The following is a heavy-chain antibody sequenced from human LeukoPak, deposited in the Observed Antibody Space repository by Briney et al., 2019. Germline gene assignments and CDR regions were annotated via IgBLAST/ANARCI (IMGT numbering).Heavy chain of an antibody. J-gene: IGHJ5*02. CDR2: IYHSGST. CDR1: GGSISSGGYY. D-gene: IGHD6-13*01. CDR3: ARDQGIAAGYNWFDP. V-gene: IGHV4-30-2*01. Sequence: PSETLSLTCTVSGGSISSGGYYWSWIRQPPGKGLEWIGYIYHSGSTYYNPSLKSRVTISVDRSKNQFSLKLSSVTAADTAVYYCARDQGIAAGYNWFDPWGQGTLVTVSS.